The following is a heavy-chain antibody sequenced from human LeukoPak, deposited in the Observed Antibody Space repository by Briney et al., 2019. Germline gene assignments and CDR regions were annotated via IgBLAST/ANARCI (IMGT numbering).Heavy chain of an antibody. Sequence: SETLSLTCAVYGGSFSGYYWSWIRQPPGKGLEWIGEINHSGSTNYNPSLKSRVTISVDTSKNQFSLKLSSVTAADTAVYYCAREIPVAGTRWGQGTLVTVSS. CDR1: GGSFSGYY. J-gene: IGHJ4*02. V-gene: IGHV4-34*01. CDR3: AREIPVAGTR. CDR2: INHSGST. D-gene: IGHD6-19*01.